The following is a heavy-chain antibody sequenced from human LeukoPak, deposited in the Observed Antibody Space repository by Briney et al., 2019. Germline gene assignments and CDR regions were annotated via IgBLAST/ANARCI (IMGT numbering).Heavy chain of an antibody. V-gene: IGHV3-7*01. CDR3: VRESRPGGAMGLYHNLDY. CDR2: IKEDGTEK. J-gene: IGHJ4*02. D-gene: IGHD1-1*01. CDR1: GFTFSDFW. Sequence: GGSLRLSCAGSGFTFSDFWMTWVRQTPGKGLEWVANIKEDGTEKNLVDSVKGRFSISRDNTKNLLFLEMNNLRGDDTAIYYCVRESRPGGAMGLYHNLDYWGQGTLVAVSS.